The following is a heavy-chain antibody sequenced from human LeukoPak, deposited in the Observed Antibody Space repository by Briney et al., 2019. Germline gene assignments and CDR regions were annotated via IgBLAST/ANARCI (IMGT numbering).Heavy chain of an antibody. V-gene: IGHV1-69*13. J-gene: IGHJ5*02. CDR3: ARGQYSSSWYGWFDP. Sequence: ASVKVSCKASGGTFSSYAISWVRQAPGQGLEWMGGIIPIFGTANYAQKFQGRVTITADESTSTAYMELSSLRSEDTAVYYCARGQYSSSWYGWFDPWGQGTLVTVSS. D-gene: IGHD6-13*01. CDR1: GGTFSSYA. CDR2: IIPIFGTA.